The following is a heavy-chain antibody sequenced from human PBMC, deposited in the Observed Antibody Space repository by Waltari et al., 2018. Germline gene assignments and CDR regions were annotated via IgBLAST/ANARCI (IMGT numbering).Heavy chain of an antibody. J-gene: IGHJ5*02. D-gene: IGHD2-21*01. CDR1: GYTLSDYG. V-gene: IGHV1-18*01. Sequence: QVQLVQSGAEVKTPGASVTVSCKASGYTLSDYGISWVRQAPGQGLEWMGWISGNNGHTNHAQKFQGRLIMTEDTSATTVYMELTYLTSDDTAVYYCARERHRLMEEGYLMALDPWGQGTLVTVSS. CDR2: ISGNNGHT. CDR3: ARERHRLMEEGYLMALDP.